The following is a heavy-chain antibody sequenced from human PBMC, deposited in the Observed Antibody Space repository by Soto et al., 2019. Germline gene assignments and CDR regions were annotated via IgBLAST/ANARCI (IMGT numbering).Heavy chain of an antibody. CDR1: GFTFGDNY. J-gene: IGHJ5*02. D-gene: IGHD6-13*01. Sequence: GGSLRLSCEASGFTFGDNYMTWIRQAPGKGLEWVSFIGNRGTGIYYADSVKGRFTIFRDNAKNSLYLQMNSLRAEDTAMYYCARDLRAVGMASRFDPWGQGTLVTGSS. CDR2: IGNRGTGI. CDR3: ARDLRAVGMASRFDP. V-gene: IGHV3-11*01.